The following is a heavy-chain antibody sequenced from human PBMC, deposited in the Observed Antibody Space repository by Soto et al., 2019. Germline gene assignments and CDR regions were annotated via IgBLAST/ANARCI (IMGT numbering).Heavy chain of an antibody. CDR2: VYPSDSDV. J-gene: IGHJ4*02. Sequence: PGESLKISCQGSGYRFTSSWIGWVRQMPGKGLEWLGNVYPSDSDVRYSPSFEGRVTISADNSINTAYLHLLNLKASDTAIYYCKKGATRPFDSWRQGNRVTVSS. V-gene: IGHV5-51*01. CDR1: GYRFTSSW. D-gene: IGHD3-16*01. CDR3: KKGATRPFDS.